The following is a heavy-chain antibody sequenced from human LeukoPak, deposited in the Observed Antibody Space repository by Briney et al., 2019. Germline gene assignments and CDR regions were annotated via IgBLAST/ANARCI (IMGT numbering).Heavy chain of an antibody. Sequence: ASVKVSCKASGYTFTSYAMHWVRQAPGQGLEWMGWINPNSGGTNYAQKFQGRVTMTRDTSISTAYMELSRLRSDDTAVYYCARVPDVFYYYFDYWGQGTLVTVSS. CDR2: INPNSGGT. CDR3: ARVPDVFYYYFDY. D-gene: IGHD1-14*01. V-gene: IGHV1-2*02. CDR1: GYTFTSYA. J-gene: IGHJ4*02.